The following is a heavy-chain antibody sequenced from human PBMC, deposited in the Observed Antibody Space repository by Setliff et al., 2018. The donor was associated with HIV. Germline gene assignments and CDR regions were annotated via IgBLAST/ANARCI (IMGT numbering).Heavy chain of an antibody. CDR3: ARHGTWNSQRFHFDY. CDR2: IYYSGST. J-gene: IGHJ4*02. V-gene: IGHV4-39*01. CDR1: GGSISSTSYY. Sequence: SETLSLTCTVPGGSISSTSYYWGWIRQPPGKGLEWIGSIYYSGSTYYNPSLESRITISVDKSKNQFSLKLNSVTAADTAVYYCARHGTWNSQRFHFDYWGQGTPVTVSS. D-gene: IGHD1-7*01.